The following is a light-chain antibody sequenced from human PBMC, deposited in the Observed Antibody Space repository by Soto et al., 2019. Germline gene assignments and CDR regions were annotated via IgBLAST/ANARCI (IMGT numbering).Light chain of an antibody. V-gene: IGKV3D-20*02. J-gene: IGKJ5*01. CDR1: QSVSTSY. Sequence: EIVLTQSPGTLSLSPGERATLSCRASQSVSTSYVAWYQQKFGQAPRLLIYDAFSRATGIPDRFSASGSGTDFTLTISRLEPEDFATYFCQQSYSTPITFGQGTRLEI. CDR3: QQSYSTPIT. CDR2: DAF.